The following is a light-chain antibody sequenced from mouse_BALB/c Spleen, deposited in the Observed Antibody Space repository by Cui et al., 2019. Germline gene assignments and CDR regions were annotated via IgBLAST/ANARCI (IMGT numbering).Light chain of an antibody. CDR2: LTS. CDR1: TSVSY. J-gene: IGKJ5*01. CDR3: QQWSSNLT. Sequence: QIVLTQSPALMSASPGEKVTMTCSASTSVSYMYWYQQKPRSSPKPWIYLTSNRASGVPARFSGSGSGTSYSLTISSMEAEDAATYYCQQWSSNLTFGAGTKLELK. V-gene: IGKV4-68*01.